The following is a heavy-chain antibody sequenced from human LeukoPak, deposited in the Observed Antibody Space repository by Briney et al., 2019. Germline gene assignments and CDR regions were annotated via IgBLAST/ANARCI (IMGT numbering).Heavy chain of an antibody. CDR1: GYTFTSYY. CDR3: AAKFGVGLRYYYYGMDV. CDR2: INPSGGST. D-gene: IGHD3/OR15-3a*01. Sequence: ASVKVSCKAPGYTFTSYYMHWVRQAPGQGLEWMGIINPSGGSTSYAQKFQERVTITRDMSTSTAYMELSSLRSEDTAVYYCAAKFGVGLRYYYYGMDVWGQGTTVTVSS. V-gene: IGHV1-46*01. J-gene: IGHJ6*02.